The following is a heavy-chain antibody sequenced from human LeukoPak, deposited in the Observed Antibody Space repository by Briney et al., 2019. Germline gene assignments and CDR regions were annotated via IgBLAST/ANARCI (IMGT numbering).Heavy chain of an antibody. V-gene: IGHV4-4*07. CDR1: GGSITTYY. Sequence: SSETLSLTCTVSGGSITTYYWSWIRQPAGKGLEWIGRIYTSGSTNYNPSLKSRVTMSVDTSKNQFSLKLSSVTAADTAVYYCARHGYYYDSSGYYSGYYYYYYMDVWGKGTTVTISS. J-gene: IGHJ6*03. CDR3: ARHGYYYDSSGYYSGYYYYYYMDV. D-gene: IGHD3-22*01. CDR2: IYTSGST.